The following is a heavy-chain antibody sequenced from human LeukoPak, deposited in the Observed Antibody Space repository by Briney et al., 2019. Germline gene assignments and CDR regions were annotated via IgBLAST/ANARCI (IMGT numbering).Heavy chain of an antibody. V-gene: IGHV5-51*01. CDR3: ARHRGTAMVMGIYYMDV. J-gene: IGHJ6*03. Sequence: GESLKISCKGSGYSFTNYWIGWVRQMPGKGLKWMGIIYPGDSVARYSPSFQGQVTISADKSISTAYLQWSSLKASDTAMYYCARHRGTAMVMGIYYMDVWGKGTTVTISS. CDR2: IYPGDSVA. CDR1: GYSFTNYW. D-gene: IGHD5-18*01.